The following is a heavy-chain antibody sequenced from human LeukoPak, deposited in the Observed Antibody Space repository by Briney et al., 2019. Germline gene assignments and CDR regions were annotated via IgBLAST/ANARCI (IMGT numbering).Heavy chain of an antibody. CDR3: ARYSGYLYYYYYGMDV. CDR2: MNSNSGNT. J-gene: IGHJ6*02. V-gene: IGHV1-8*01. D-gene: IGHD5-12*01. Sequence: ASVKVSCKASGYTFTSYDINWVRQATGQGLEWMGWMNSNSGNTGYAQKFQGRVTMTRNTSISTAYMELSSLRSEDTAVYYCARYSGYLYYYYYGMDVWGQGTTVTVSS. CDR1: GYTFTSYD.